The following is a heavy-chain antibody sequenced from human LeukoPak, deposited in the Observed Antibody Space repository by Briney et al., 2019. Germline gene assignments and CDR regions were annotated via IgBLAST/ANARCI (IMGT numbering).Heavy chain of an antibody. V-gene: IGHV1-8*01. D-gene: IGHD1-26*01. CDR3: ARGYSGNPDYYFDY. CDR2: MNPNSGNT. CDR1: GYTFTSYD. J-gene: IGHJ4*02. Sequence: ASVKVSCKASGYTFTSYDINWVRQATGQGLEWMGWMNPNSGNTGYAQKFQGTVTMTRNTSISTAYMELSSLRSEDTAVYYCARGYSGNPDYYFDYWGQGTLVTVSS.